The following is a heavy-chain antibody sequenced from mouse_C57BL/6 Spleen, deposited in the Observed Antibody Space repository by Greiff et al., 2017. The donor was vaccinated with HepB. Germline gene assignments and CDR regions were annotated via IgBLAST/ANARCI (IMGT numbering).Heavy chain of an antibody. CDR1: GFTFSSYG. D-gene: IGHD1-1*01. J-gene: IGHJ1*03. Sequence: EVKLVESGGDLVKPGGSLKLSCAASGFTFSSYGMSWVRQTPDKRLEWVATISSGGSYTYYPDSVKGRFTISRDNAKNTLYLQMSSLKSEDTAMYYCAREGITTVVATWYFDVWGTGTTVTVSS. CDR2: ISSGGSYT. V-gene: IGHV5-6*02. CDR3: AREGITTVVATWYFDV.